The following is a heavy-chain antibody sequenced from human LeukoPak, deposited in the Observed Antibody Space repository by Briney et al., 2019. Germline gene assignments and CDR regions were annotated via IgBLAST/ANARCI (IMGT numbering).Heavy chain of an antibody. J-gene: IGHJ4*02. D-gene: IGHD3-9*01. Sequence: GGSLRLSCAASGFTFSSYGMHWVRQAPGKGLEWVAVISYDGSNKYYADSVKGRFTISRDNSKNTLYLQMNSLRAEDTAVYYCARSTSDYDILTGYYDYWGQGTLVTVSS. CDR2: ISYDGSNK. CDR1: GFTFSSYG. CDR3: ARSTSDYDILTGYYDY. V-gene: IGHV3-30*03.